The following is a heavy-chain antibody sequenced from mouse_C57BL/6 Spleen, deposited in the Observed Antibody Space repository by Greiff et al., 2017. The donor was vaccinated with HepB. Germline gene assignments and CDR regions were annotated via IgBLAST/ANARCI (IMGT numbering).Heavy chain of an antibody. J-gene: IGHJ4*01. Sequence: DVKLVESGPSLVKPSQSLSLTCSVTGYSITSGYYWNWIRQFPGNKLEWMGYISYDGSNNYNPSLKNRISITRDTSKNQFFLKLNSVTTEDTATYYCAGGMDYWGQGTSVTVSS. CDR2: ISYDGSN. CDR3: AGGMDY. CDR1: GYSITSGYY. V-gene: IGHV3-6*01.